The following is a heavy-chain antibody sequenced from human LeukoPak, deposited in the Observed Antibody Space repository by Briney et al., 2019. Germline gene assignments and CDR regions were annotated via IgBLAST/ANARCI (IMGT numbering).Heavy chain of an antibody. J-gene: IGHJ4*02. Sequence: SETLSLTCTVSGYSISSGDYWGWIRQPPGKGLEWIGSIYHSGRTYYNPSLKSRVTISLDTSENQFSLRLSSVTAADTAVYYCVRVGGGPYYVFGGFDYWGQGTLVTVSS. CDR1: GYSISSGDY. CDR3: VRVGGGPYYVFGGFDY. CDR2: IYHSGRT. D-gene: IGHD3-10*02. V-gene: IGHV4-38-2*02.